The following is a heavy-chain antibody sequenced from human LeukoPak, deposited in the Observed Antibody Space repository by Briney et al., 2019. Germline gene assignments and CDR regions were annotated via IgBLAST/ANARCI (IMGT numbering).Heavy chain of an antibody. D-gene: IGHD6-6*01. J-gene: IGHJ6*03. V-gene: IGHV3-30-3*01. CDR1: GFTFSSYN. Sequence: PGGSLRLSCAASGFTFSSYNMHWVRQAPGKGLEWVAGISYDGSHKYYADPVKGRFTISRDNSKTTLYLQMNSLRAEDTAVYYCARASPGSPTYYYYYMDVWGKGTTVTVSS. CDR2: ISYDGSHK. CDR3: ARASPGSPTYYYYYMDV.